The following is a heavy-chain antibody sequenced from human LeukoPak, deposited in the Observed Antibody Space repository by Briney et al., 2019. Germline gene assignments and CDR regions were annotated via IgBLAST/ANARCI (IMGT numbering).Heavy chain of an antibody. CDR1: GFTVTSNY. Sequence: GGSLRLSCAASGFTVTSNYMTWVRQAPGKGLEWVAIIYSGGYTDYADSVKGRFTISRDNSKNTLYLQMNSLRAEDTAVYYCARRLEYSGSKGVFDYWGQGTMVTVSS. V-gene: IGHV3-66*01. D-gene: IGHD1-26*01. J-gene: IGHJ4*02. CDR2: IYSGGYT. CDR3: ARRLEYSGSKGVFDY.